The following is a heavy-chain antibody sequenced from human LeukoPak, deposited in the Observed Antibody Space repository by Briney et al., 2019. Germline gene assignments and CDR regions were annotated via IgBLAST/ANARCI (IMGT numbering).Heavy chain of an antibody. CDR1: GGSISSGGYY. CDR3: ARDRGGSGPYDY. Sequence: ASETLSLTCTVSGGSISSGGYYWSWIRQHPGKGLEWIGYIYYSGNTYHNPSLKSRVTISVDTSKDQFSLKLSSVTAADTAVYYCARDRGGSGPYDYWGQGTLVTVSS. V-gene: IGHV4-31*03. J-gene: IGHJ4*02. D-gene: IGHD1-1*01. CDR2: IYYSGNT.